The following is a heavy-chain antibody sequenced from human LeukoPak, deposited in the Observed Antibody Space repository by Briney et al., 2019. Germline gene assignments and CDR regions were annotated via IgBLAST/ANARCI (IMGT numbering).Heavy chain of an antibody. CDR2: ISAYNGNT. CDR1: GYTFTSYY. J-gene: IGHJ4*02. V-gene: IGHV1-18*04. CDR3: ARDSPSMSGRLVDY. D-gene: IGHD3-10*02. Sequence: ASVKVSCKASGYTFTSYYVHWVRQAPGQGLEWMGWISAYNGNTNYAQKLQGRVTMTTDTSTSTAYMELRSLRSDDTAVYYCARDSPSMSGRLVDYWGQGTLVTVSS.